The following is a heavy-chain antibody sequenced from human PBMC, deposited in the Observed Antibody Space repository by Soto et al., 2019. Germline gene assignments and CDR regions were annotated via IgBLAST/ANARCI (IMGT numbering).Heavy chain of an antibody. CDR1: GFTFSSYA. Sequence: EVPLLESGGGLVQPGGSLRLSCAVSGFTFSSYAMSWVRQAPGKGLEWVSGISGSGGSTYYADSVKGRFTISRDNSKNTLYLQMNSLRAEDTAVYYCAKHFYDTGGYLDYWGQGTLVTVSS. V-gene: IGHV3-23*01. CDR3: AKHFYDTGGYLDY. D-gene: IGHD3-22*01. J-gene: IGHJ4*02. CDR2: ISGSGGST.